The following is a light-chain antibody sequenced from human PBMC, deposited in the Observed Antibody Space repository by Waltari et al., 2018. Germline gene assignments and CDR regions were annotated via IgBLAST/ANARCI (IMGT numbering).Light chain of an antibody. Sequence: DIQMPQSPSSLSASVGDRVTSTCRASETISSWLAWYQQKPGKAPKLLIYKASTLESGVPSRFSGSGSGTEFTLTISSLQPGDFATYYCQQFNSFPWTFGHGTKVEIK. CDR2: KAS. V-gene: IGKV1-5*03. J-gene: IGKJ1*01. CDR1: ETISSW. CDR3: QQFNSFPWT.